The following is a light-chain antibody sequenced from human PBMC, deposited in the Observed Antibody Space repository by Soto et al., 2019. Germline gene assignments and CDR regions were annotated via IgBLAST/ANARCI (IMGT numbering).Light chain of an antibody. V-gene: IGKV3-11*01. J-gene: IGKJ4*01. CDR2: DAS. CDR3: HQRSNWPPT. Sequence: EIVLTQSPATLSLSPGERATLSCRASQSVSYYLAWSQQRPGQAPRLLIYDASNRATGIPARFSGSGSGTDFTLTISSLEPEDFAVYFCHQRSNWPPTFGGGTRVEIK. CDR1: QSVSYY.